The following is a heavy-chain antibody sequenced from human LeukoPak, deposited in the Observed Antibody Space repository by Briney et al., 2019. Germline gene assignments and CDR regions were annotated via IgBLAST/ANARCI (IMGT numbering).Heavy chain of an antibody. CDR3: ARQVGSYGSGSYLTYFDY. CDR1: GGTISSYY. V-gene: IGHV4-59*08. Sequence: PSETLSLTCTVSGGTISSYYWSWIRQPPGKGLEWIGYIYYSGSTNYNPSLKSRVTISVDTSKNQFSLKLSSVTAADTAVYHCARQVGSYGSGSYLTYFDYWGQGTLVTVSS. J-gene: IGHJ4*02. D-gene: IGHD3-10*01. CDR2: IYYSGST.